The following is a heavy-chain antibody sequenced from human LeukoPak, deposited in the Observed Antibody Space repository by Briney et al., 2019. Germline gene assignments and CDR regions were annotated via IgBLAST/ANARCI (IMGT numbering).Heavy chain of an antibody. CDR1: GGTFSSYA. J-gene: IGHJ5*02. V-gene: IGHV1-69*06. D-gene: IGHD3-3*01. CDR3: ARSTIFGVAMGYNWFDP. Sequence: GASVKVSCKASGGTFSSYAISWVRQAPGQGLEWMGGIIPIFGTANYAQKFQGRVTMTEDTSTDTAYMELSSLRSGDTAVYYCARSTIFGVAMGYNWFDPWGQGTLVTVSS. CDR2: IIPIFGTA.